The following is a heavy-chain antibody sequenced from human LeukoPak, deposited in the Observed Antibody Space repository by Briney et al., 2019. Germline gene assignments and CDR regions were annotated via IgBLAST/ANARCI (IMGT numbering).Heavy chain of an antibody. CDR3: ARLKANGDYVLDY. Sequence: GESLKISCKGSGYSFTSYWIGWVRQMPGKGLEWIGIIYPGDSDTRYSPSFQGRVTISAHKSISTAHLQWSSLKASDTAMYYCARLKANGDYVLDYWGQGTLVTVSS. CDR1: GYSFTSYW. D-gene: IGHD4-17*01. J-gene: IGHJ4*02. V-gene: IGHV5-51*01. CDR2: IYPGDSDT.